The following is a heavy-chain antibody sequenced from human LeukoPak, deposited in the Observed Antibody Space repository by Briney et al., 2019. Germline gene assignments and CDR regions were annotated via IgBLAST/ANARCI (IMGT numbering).Heavy chain of an antibody. D-gene: IGHD3-22*01. Sequence: GASVKVSCKVSGYTLTELSMHWVRQAPGKGLEWMGGFDPEDGETSYAQKFQGRVTMTEDTSTDTAYMELSSLRSEGTAVYYCATERPGDSSGFTDCWGQGTLVTVSS. J-gene: IGHJ4*02. V-gene: IGHV1-24*01. CDR3: ATERPGDSSGFTDC. CDR1: GYTLTELS. CDR2: FDPEDGET.